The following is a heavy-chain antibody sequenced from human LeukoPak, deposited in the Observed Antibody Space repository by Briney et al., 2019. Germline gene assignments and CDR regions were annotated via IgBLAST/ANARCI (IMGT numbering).Heavy chain of an antibody. CDR2: ISSSGSTI. V-gene: IGHV3-48*03. CDR1: GFTFSSYE. Sequence: GGSLRLSCAASGFTFSSYEMNWVRQAPGKGLEWVSYISSSGSTIYYADSVKGRFTISRDNAKNSLYLQMNSLRADDTALYYCAKDLRLSVGTSPFDYWGQGTLVTVSS. CDR3: AKDLRLSVGTSPFDY. J-gene: IGHJ4*02. D-gene: IGHD4-23*01.